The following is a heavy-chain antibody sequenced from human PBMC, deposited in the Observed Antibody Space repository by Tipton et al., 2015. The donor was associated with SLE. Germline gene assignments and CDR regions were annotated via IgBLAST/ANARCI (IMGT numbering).Heavy chain of an antibody. CDR2: ISGSGSST. CDR1: GFTFGDYA. D-gene: IGHD1-1*01. Sequence: FLRLSCTASGFTFGDYAMSWVRQAPGKGLEWVSAISGSGSSTYYADSVKGRFTISRDNSKNTLYLQMNSLRAEDTAVYYCAKGATGTYYYYYMDVWGKGTTVTVSS. V-gene: IGHV3-23*01. J-gene: IGHJ6*03. CDR3: AKGATGTYYYYYMDV.